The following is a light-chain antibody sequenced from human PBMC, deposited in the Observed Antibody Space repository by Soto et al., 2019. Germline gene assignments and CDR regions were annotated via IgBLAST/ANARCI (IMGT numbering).Light chain of an antibody. V-gene: IGKV3-11*01. CDR3: QQYNNWPLIT. CDR1: QSIGLA. J-gene: IGKJ5*01. Sequence: EIVLTQSPATLSFSPGERATLSCRASQSIGLAIAWYQHKPGQAPRLLIFDASQRATGIPARFRGSGSGTDFTLSISSLEPEDFAVYYCQQYNNWPLITFGQGTRLEIK. CDR2: DAS.